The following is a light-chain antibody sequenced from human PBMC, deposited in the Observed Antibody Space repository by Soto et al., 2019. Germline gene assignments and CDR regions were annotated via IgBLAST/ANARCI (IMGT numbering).Light chain of an antibody. V-gene: IGKV1-27*01. CDR1: LPISNY. CDR3: QEYNSSALT. Sequence: DIQMTQSPSSLSASVGDRVTITCRERLPISNYLAWYQQKPGKIPNLLIYAASTLQAGVPSRFSGSGSGTDFTLAISSLQSEDVAAYYCQEYNSSALTFGGGTKVEIK. J-gene: IGKJ4*01. CDR2: AAS.